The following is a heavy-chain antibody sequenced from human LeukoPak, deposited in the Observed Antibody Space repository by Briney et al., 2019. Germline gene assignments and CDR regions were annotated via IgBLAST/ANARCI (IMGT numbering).Heavy chain of an antibody. D-gene: IGHD2-2*01. J-gene: IGHJ4*02. CDR2: IYSGSST. CDR3: AGDRWSSSCYGY. V-gene: IGHV3-53*01. Sequence: GGSLRLSCAASGFTFSSYEMNWVRQAPGMGLEWVSSIYSGSSTYYADSVKGRFTISRDNSKNTLYLQMNSLRAEDTAVYYCAGDRWSSSCYGYWGQGTLVTVSS. CDR1: GFTFSSYE.